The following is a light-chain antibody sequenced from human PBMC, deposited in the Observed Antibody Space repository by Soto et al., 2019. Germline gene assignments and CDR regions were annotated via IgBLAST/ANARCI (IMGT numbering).Light chain of an antibody. CDR2: EVS. Sequence: QSALAQPASVSGSPGQSITIPCTGTSSDIGGYNSVSWYQQHPGKVPKLILYEVSNRPSGISNRFSGSKSGNTASLTISGLQAEDEAEYYCSSYRSSGGLVFGGGTKLTVL. CDR3: SSYRSSGGLV. CDR1: SSDIGGYNS. J-gene: IGLJ3*02. V-gene: IGLV2-14*01.